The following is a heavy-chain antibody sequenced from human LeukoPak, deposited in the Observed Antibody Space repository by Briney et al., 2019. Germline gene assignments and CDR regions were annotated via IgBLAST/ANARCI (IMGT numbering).Heavy chain of an antibody. CDR1: GCTFTSYA. D-gene: IGHD3-22*01. CDR3: ARVILEVITDYYYMDV. V-gene: IGHV1-69*06. CDR2: IIPIFGTA. Sequence: SVKVSCKASGCTFTSYAISWVRQAPGQGLEWMGGIIPIFGTANYAQKFQGRVTITADKSTSTAYMELSSLRSEDTAVYYCARVILEVITDYYYMDVWGKGTTVTVSS. J-gene: IGHJ6*03.